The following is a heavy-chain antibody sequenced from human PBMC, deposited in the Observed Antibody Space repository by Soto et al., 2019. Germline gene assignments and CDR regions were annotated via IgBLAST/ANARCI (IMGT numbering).Heavy chain of an antibody. CDR2: ISYDGSNK. CDR1: GFNFSSYG. CDR3: AKSGIAVAGDY. D-gene: IGHD6-19*01. Sequence: QVQLVESGGGVVQPGRSLRLSCAASGFNFSSYGMHWVRQAPGKGLEWVAVISYDGSNKYYADSVKGRFTISRDNSKNTLYLQMNSLRAEDTAVYYCAKSGIAVAGDYWGQGTLVTVSS. J-gene: IGHJ4*02. V-gene: IGHV3-30*18.